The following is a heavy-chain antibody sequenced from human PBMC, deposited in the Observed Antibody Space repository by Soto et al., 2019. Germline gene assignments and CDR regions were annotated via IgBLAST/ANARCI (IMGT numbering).Heavy chain of an antibody. Sequence: HMQLVQSGPEVKKPGTSVKVSCKASGFTFINSAVQWVRQARGQRLEWIGWIVVDSGNTNYAQKFQERVTITRDMCTSTSYMKLSSLRSEDKAVYYCAADLARLPDAFDIWGQGTMVTGSS. D-gene: IGHD3-3*01. J-gene: IGHJ3*02. CDR1: GFTFINSA. CDR3: AADLARLPDAFDI. CDR2: IVVDSGNT. V-gene: IGHV1-58*01.